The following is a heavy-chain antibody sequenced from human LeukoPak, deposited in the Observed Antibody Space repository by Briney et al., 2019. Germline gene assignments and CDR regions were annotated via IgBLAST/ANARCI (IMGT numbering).Heavy chain of an antibody. Sequence: GGSLRLSCAASGFTFSDYYMSWIRQAPGKGLEWVSYISSSGSTIYYAASVKGRFTISRDNAKNSLYLQMNSLRAEDTAVYYCARVEMATITFDYWGQGTLVTVSS. J-gene: IGHJ4*02. D-gene: IGHD5-24*01. CDR1: GFTFSDYY. V-gene: IGHV3-11*04. CDR2: ISSSGSTI. CDR3: ARVEMATITFDY.